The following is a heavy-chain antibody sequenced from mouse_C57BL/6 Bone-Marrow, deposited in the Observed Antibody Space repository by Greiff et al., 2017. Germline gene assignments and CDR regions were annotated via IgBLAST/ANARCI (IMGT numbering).Heavy chain of an antibody. CDR3: AREEDYYGSSYGFAY. CDR1: GYSITSGYY. Sequence: EVKVEESGPGLVKPSQSLSLTCSVTGYSITSGYYWNWIRQFPGNKLEWMGYISYDGSNNYNPSLKNRISITRDTSKNQFFLKLNSVTTEDTATYYCAREEDYYGSSYGFAYWGQGTLVTGSA. J-gene: IGHJ3*01. D-gene: IGHD1-1*01. CDR2: ISYDGSN. V-gene: IGHV3-6*01.